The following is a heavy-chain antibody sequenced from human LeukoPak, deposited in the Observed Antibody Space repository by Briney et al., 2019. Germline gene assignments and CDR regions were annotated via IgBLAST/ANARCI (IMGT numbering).Heavy chain of an antibody. Sequence: SETLSLTCTVSGGSISSSSYYWGWIRQPPGKGLEWIGSIYYSGSTYYNPSLKSRVTISVDTSKNQFPLKLSSVTAADTAVYYCARHYGDYRYYFDYWGQGTLVTVSS. CDR1: GGSISSSSYY. CDR2: IYYSGST. V-gene: IGHV4-39*01. CDR3: ARHYGDYRYYFDY. J-gene: IGHJ4*02. D-gene: IGHD4-17*01.